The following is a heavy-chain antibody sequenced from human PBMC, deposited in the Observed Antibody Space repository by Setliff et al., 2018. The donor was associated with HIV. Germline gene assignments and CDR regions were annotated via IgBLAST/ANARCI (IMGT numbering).Heavy chain of an antibody. Sequence: SETLSLTCTVSGGSISSYYWSWIRQPPGKGLEWIGYIYYSGSTNYNPSLKSRVTISVDTSKNQFSLKLSSVTAADTAVYYCASHRSVYYFDYWGQGTLVTVSS. CDR3: ASHRSVYYFDY. V-gene: IGHV4-59*01. CDR2: IYYSGST. CDR1: GGSISSYY. J-gene: IGHJ4*02.